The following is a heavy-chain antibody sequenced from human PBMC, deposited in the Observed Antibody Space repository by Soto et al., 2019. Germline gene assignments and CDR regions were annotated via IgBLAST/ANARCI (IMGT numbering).Heavy chain of an antibody. V-gene: IGHV4-34*01. J-gene: IGHJ4*02. CDR3: ARGSRLDSSGYYYVAY. CDR1: GGSFSGYY. Sequence: QVQLQQWGAGLLKPSETLSLTCAVYGGSFSGYYWSWIRQPPGKGLEWIGEINHSGSTNYNPSLKSLVTISVDTSKNQFSLKLSSVTAADTAVYYCARGSRLDSSGYYYVAYWGQGTLVTVSS. CDR2: INHSGST. D-gene: IGHD3-22*01.